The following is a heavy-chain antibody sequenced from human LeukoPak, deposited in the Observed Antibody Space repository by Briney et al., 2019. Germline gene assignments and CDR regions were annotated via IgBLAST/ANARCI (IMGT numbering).Heavy chain of an antibody. CDR1: GFTFSNAC. CDR3: TTADYYDSSGYDYYYYGMDV. D-gene: IGHD3-22*01. V-gene: IGHV3-15*01. J-gene: IGHJ6*02. Sequence: GGSLRLPCAASGFTFSNACMSWVRQAPGKGLEWVGRIKSKTDGETTDCAAPVKGRFTISRDDSKNTLYLQMNSLKTEDTAVYYCTTADYYDSSGYDYYYYGMDVWGQGTTVTVSS. CDR2: IKSKTDGETT.